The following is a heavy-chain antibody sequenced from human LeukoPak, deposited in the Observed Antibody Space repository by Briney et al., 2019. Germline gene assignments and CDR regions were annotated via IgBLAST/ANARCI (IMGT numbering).Heavy chain of an antibody. D-gene: IGHD2-8*02. CDR2: ISYGGGA. J-gene: IGHJ4*02. V-gene: IGHV4-39*01. CDR1: GDSISSSSHY. CDR3: ARRYCSGGICYYFDS. Sequence: SETLSLTCTVSGDSISSSSHYWGWIRQPPGKGPDWIAIISYGGGAFYNPSLKSRVTISVDTSKNQFSLTLTSVTAADTAAYYCARRYCSGGICYYFDSWGQGTLVTVSS.